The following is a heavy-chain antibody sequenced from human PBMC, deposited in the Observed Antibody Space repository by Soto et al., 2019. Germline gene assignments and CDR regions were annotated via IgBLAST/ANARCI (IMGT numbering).Heavy chain of an antibody. V-gene: IGHV4-59*01. J-gene: IGHJ6*02. Sequence: SYTLSVTCPVSYGSISSYYLSLILQPPVKVLECIGYIYYSVSTNYNPSLKSRVTISVDTSKNQFSLKLSSVTAADTAVYYCARDLYDLDYYYGMDVWGQGTTVTVSS. CDR3: ARDLYDLDYYYGMDV. D-gene: IGHD3-16*01. CDR1: YGSISSYY. CDR2: IYYSVST.